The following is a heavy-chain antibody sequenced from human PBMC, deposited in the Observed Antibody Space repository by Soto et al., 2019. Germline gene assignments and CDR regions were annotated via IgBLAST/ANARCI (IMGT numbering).Heavy chain of an antibody. V-gene: IGHV1-3*05. CDR1: GYTLTGYA. Sequence: QVQLVQSGAEEKKPGASVKVSCEASGYTLTGYAIHWVRQAPGQRLEWMGWINAGNGNTKYSQKFQGRVTITRDTSASTAYMELSSLRSEDTAVYYCARSAISPFGGLIGPFDYWGQGNLVIVSS. CDR2: INAGNGNT. CDR3: ARSAISPFGGLIGPFDY. J-gene: IGHJ4*02. D-gene: IGHD3-16*02.